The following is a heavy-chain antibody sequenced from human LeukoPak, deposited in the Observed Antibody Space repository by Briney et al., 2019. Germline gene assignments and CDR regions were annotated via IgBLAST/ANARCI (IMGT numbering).Heavy chain of an antibody. CDR3: ANSYDGKIVPFDN. Sequence: PSETLFLTCTVPDGSISNSFWNWVRQPPGKGLEWIAYIHTSGSTNYNPAFKSRVTLSVDTSKSQFSLRLNSVTASDTAVYYCANSYDGKIVPFDNWGQGTLVTVSS. CDR2: IHTSGST. D-gene: IGHD4-23*01. CDR1: DGSISNSF. V-gene: IGHV4-4*09. J-gene: IGHJ4*02.